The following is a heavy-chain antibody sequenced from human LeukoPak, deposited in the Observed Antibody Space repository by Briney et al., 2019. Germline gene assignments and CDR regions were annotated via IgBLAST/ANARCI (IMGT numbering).Heavy chain of an antibody. D-gene: IGHD3-9*01. CDR1: GFTFRTYG. CDR3: ARDKASLVTVDAFDI. CDR2: FWYDGSTK. J-gene: IGHJ3*02. V-gene: IGHV3-33*01. Sequence: PGGSLRLSCAASGFTFRTYGMHWVRQAPGKGLEWVAVFWYDGSTKYYADSVKGRFTISRDNSKSTLYLQMTSLRAEDTALYYCARDKASLVTVDAFDIWGRGTMVTVSS.